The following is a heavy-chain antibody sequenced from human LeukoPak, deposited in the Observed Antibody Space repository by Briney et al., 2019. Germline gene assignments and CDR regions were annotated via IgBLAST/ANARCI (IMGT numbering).Heavy chain of an antibody. CDR2: INHSGST. Sequence: KSSETLSLTYAVYGGSFRGYYWSWIRQPPGKGLEWIGEINHSGSTNYNPSLKSRVTISVDTSKNQFSLKLSSVTAADTAVYYCARAGAPAYWGQGTLVTVSS. CDR1: GGSFRGYY. J-gene: IGHJ4*02. D-gene: IGHD2-2*01. V-gene: IGHV4-34*01. CDR3: ARAGAPAY.